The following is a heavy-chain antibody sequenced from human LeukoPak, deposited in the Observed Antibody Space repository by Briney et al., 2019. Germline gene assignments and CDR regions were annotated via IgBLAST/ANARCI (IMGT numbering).Heavy chain of an antibody. CDR1: GYXFTSYW. CDR3: ARQAVPVAKYFQH. V-gene: IGHV5-51*01. CDR2: IYPGDSDT. D-gene: IGHD2-2*01. J-gene: IGHJ1*01. Sequence: GESLKISCHGSGYXFTSYWICWVRQMPGKGLEWMGIIYPGDSDTRYSPSFQGQVTISADKSISTAYLQWSSLKASDTAMYYCARQAVPVAKYFQHWGQGTLVTVSS.